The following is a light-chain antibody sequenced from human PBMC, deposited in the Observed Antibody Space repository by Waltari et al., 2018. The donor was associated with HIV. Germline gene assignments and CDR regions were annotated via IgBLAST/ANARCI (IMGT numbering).Light chain of an antibody. J-gene: IGKJ2*01. Sequence: DIRLTQSPALLSASEGDRGSITCRASQCIGTNLGWFQQKAGKVPNLLIYSASTLHVGVPSRFSGSGSGTEFTLTIDNLQPEDFATYYCLQLSNFPFTFGQGTKLAIK. CDR3: LQLSNFPFT. V-gene: IGKV1-9*01. CDR1: QCIGTN. CDR2: SAS.